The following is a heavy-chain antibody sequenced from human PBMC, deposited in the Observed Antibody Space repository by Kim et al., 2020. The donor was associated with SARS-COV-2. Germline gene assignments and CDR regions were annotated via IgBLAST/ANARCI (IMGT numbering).Heavy chain of an antibody. J-gene: IGHJ4*02. D-gene: IGHD6-19*01. CDR1: GFTFSSYW. CDR3: ARVSSGWYPDY. CDR2: IKQDGNEK. V-gene: IGHV3-7*05. Sequence: GGSLRLSCAASGFTFSSYWTSWVRQAPGKGLEWVANIKQDGNEKYCVDSVKGRFTISRDNAKNSMLYLQMNSLRAEDTAVYYCARVSSGWYPDYWGQGTLVTVSS.